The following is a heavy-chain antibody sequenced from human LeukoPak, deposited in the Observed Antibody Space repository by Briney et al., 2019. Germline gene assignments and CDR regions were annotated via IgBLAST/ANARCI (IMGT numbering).Heavy chain of an antibody. D-gene: IGHD6-19*01. CDR3: ASGVGIAVAGTWAEYFQH. Sequence: SETLSLTCTVSGYSISSGYYWAWIRQPPGKGLEWIGSIYYSGSTYYNPSLKSRVTISVDTSKNQFSLKLSSVTAADTAVYYCASGVGIAVAGTWAEYFQHWGQGTLVTVSS. V-gene: IGHV4-38-2*02. CDR1: GYSISSGYY. J-gene: IGHJ1*01. CDR2: IYYSGST.